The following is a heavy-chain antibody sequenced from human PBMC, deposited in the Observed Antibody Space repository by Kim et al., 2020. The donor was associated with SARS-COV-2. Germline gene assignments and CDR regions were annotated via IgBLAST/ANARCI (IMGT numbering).Heavy chain of an antibody. V-gene: IGHV3-23*01. CDR2: VSASGDAT. CDR1: GFTFDLHA. J-gene: IGHJ6*02. Sequence: GGSLRLSCTASGFTFDLHAMTWVRQAPGKGLQWVSTVSASGDATDYADSVKGRFTISRDNSNNTVYLHMSSLSPEDGALYFCAKDEGPGCSCGLNYHSALDVWGQGTTVTVSS. D-gene: IGHD2-21*01. CDR3: AKDEGPGCSCGLNYHSALDV.